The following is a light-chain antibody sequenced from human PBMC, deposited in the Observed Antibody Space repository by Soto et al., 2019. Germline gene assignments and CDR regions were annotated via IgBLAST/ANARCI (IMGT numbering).Light chain of an antibody. Sequence: QSALTQPASVSGSPGQSITISCTGTSSDIGSDKLVSWYQQHPGRAPKIIIYEAFKRPSGVSNRFSGSRSGNTASLTISGLRGEDEADYYCCSYAGSPTWVFGGGTKLTVL. CDR1: SSDIGSDKL. V-gene: IGLV2-23*01. CDR3: CSYAGSPTWV. J-gene: IGLJ3*02. CDR2: EAF.